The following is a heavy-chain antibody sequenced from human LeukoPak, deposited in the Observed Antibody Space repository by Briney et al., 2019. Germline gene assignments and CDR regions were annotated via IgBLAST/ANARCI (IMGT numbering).Heavy chain of an antibody. J-gene: IGHJ3*02. CDR3: ATADYFGGANDAFDI. Sequence: SETLSLTCAVYGESFSGYYWSWFRQPPGKGLEWIGEINPSGSTNYNPSLKSRVTISVDTSKNQFSLKLSSVTAADTAVYYCATADYFGGANDAFDIWGQGTMVTVSS. CDR1: GESFSGYY. CDR2: INPSGST. D-gene: IGHD2/OR15-2a*01. V-gene: IGHV4-34*01.